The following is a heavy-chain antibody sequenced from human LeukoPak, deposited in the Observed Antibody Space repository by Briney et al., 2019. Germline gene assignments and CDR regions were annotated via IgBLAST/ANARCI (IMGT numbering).Heavy chain of an antibody. CDR1: GFTVSSNY. V-gene: IGHV3-66*02. D-gene: IGHD2-8*02. CDR3: ASAAFWWGDDY. Sequence: GGSLRLSCAASGFTVSSNYMTWVRQAPGKGLEWVSVIYSGGSTYYADSVKGRFTISRDNSKNTLYLQMNNLRAEDTAVYYCASAAFWWGDDYWGQGTLVTVSS. CDR2: IYSGGST. J-gene: IGHJ4*02.